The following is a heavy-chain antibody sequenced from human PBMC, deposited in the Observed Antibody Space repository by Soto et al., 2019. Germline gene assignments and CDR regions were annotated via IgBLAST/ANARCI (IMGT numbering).Heavy chain of an antibody. CDR1: GGTFSCYA. J-gene: IGHJ3*02. D-gene: IGHD3-22*01. V-gene: IGHV1-69*13. CDR3: ARVKNSGYYDSSAYFLNAFDS. Sequence: SSVKVSCKASGGTFSCYAISWVRQAPGQGLEWMGGIIPIFGTANYAQKFQGRVTITADESTSTAYMELSSLRSEDTAVYYCARVKNSGYYDSSAYFLNAFDSWGQGTMVTVSS. CDR2: IIPIFGTA.